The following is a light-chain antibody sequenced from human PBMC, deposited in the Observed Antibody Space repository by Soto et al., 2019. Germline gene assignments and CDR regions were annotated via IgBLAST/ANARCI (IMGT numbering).Light chain of an antibody. Sequence: DIQVTQSPSSLSASVGDRVTITCQASDDIINSLNWYQQKPGKAPKLLIHDTSILQTGVPSRFSGGGSGTDFTFTITSLQPEDIATYYCQQYDILPITFGGGTKVDIK. J-gene: IGKJ4*01. CDR1: DDIINS. V-gene: IGKV1-33*01. CDR3: QQYDILPIT. CDR2: DTS.